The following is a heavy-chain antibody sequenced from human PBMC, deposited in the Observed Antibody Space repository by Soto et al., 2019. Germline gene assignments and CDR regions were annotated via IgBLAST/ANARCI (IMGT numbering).Heavy chain of an antibody. CDR1: GFTFSSYG. V-gene: IGHV3-33*01. Sequence: GGSLRLSCAASGFTFSSYGMHWVRQAPGKGLEWVAVIWYDGSNKYYADSVKGRFTISRDNSKNTLYLQMNSLRAEDTAVYYCARPIANPWYFDLWGRGTLVTVSS. D-gene: IGHD6-13*01. CDR2: IWYDGSNK. CDR3: ARPIANPWYFDL. J-gene: IGHJ2*01.